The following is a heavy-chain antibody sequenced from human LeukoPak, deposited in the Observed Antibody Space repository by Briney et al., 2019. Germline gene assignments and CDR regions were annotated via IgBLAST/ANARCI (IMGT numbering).Heavy chain of an antibody. CDR3: ARQGSGNYLSPVNY. D-gene: IGHD1-26*01. CDR2: IYYSGST. J-gene: IGHJ4*02. CDR1: GGSISSSSYY. Sequence: SETLSLTCTVSGGSISSSSYYWGWIRQPPGKGLEWIGTIYYSGSTYYNPSLKSRVTISVDTSKNQFSLKLSSVTAADTAVYYRARQGSGNYLSPVNYWGQGTLVTVSS. V-gene: IGHV4-39*01.